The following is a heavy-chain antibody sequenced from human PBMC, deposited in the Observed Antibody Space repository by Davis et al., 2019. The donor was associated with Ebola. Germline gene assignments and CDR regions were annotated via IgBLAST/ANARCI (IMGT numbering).Heavy chain of an antibody. CDR2: ISYDGSNK. Sequence: PGGSLRLSCAASGFTFSSYAMHWVRQAPGKGLEWVAVISYDGSNKYYADSVKGRFTISRDNSKNTLYLQMNSLRAEDTAVYYCARDQARGIVVVPGDMDVWGKGTTVTVSS. D-gene: IGHD2-2*01. V-gene: IGHV3-30-3*01. CDR1: GFTFSSYA. CDR3: ARDQARGIVVVPGDMDV. J-gene: IGHJ6*03.